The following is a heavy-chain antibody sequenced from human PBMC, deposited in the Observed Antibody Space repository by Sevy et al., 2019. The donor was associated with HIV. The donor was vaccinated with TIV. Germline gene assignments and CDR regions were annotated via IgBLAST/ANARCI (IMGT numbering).Heavy chain of an antibody. Sequence: SENLSLTCTVSGGSISSSSYYWGWIRQPPGKGLEWIGSIYYSGSTYYNPSLKSRVTISVDTSKNQFSLKLSSVTAADTAVYYCARDPRYSGYVFWGQGTLVTVSS. CDR2: IYYSGST. V-gene: IGHV4-39*02. CDR1: GGSISSSSYY. J-gene: IGHJ4*01. CDR3: ARDPRYSGYVF. D-gene: IGHD5-12*01.